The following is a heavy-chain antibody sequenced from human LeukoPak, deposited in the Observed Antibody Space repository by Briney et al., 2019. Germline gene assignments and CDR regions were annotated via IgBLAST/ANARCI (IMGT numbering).Heavy chain of an antibody. J-gene: IGHJ5*02. D-gene: IGHD1-1*01. CDR1: GGSISSSSYY. CDR3: ARGLDTTGTTLGGDP. Sequence: SSETLSLTCTVSGGSISSSSYYWGWIRQPSGKGLEWIGSIYYSGSTYYNPSLKSRVTISVDTSKNQFSLKLSSVTAADTAVYYCARGLDTTGTTLGGDPWGQGTLVTVSS. CDR2: IYYSGST. V-gene: IGHV4-39*01.